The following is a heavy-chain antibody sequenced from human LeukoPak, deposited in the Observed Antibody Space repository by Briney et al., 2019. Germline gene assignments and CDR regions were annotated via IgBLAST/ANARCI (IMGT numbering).Heavy chain of an antibody. CDR1: GFTFDDYA. V-gene: IGHV3-9*01. D-gene: IGHD1-26*01. CDR2: ISWNSGSI. J-gene: IGHJ4*02. CDR3: AKDNSGSSDYYFDY. Sequence: GRSLRLSCAASGFTFDDYAMHWVRHAPGKGLEWVSGISWNSGSIGYADSVKGRFTISRDNAKNSLYLQMNSLRAEDTALYYCAKDNSGSSDYYFDYWGQGTLVTVSS.